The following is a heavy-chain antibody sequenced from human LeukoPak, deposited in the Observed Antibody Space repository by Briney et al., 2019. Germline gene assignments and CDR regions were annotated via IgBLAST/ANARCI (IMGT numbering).Heavy chain of an antibody. CDR2: IIPIFGTA. J-gene: IGHJ6*02. D-gene: IGHD5-18*01. CDR3: ARGPDTAMVTPPNYYYGMDV. Sequence: SVKVSCKASGGTFSSYAISWVRQAPGQGLEWMGGIIPIFGTANYAQKFQGRVTITADESTSTAYMELSSLRSEDTAVYYCARGPDTAMVTPPNYYYGMDVWGQGTTVTVSS. CDR1: GGTFSSYA. V-gene: IGHV1-69*13.